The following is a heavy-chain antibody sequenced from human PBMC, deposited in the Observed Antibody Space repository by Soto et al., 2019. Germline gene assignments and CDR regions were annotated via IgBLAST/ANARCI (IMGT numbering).Heavy chain of an antibody. D-gene: IGHD3-16*01. CDR1: GFSISTNTYY. CDR3: ARLRLGEPQDY. Sequence: SETLSLTCSVSGFSISTNTYYWGWLRQPPGKGLEYIGRISYSGTTYYNPSLKSRVTMSADTSKNQFSLNLSSVTATDTAIYFCARLRLGEPQDYWGQGTLVTVSS. CDR2: ISYSGTT. V-gene: IGHV4-39*01. J-gene: IGHJ4*02.